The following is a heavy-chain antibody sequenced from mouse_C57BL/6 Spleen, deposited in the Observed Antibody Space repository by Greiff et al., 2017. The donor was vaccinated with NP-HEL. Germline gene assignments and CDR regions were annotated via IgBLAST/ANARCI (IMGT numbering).Heavy chain of an antibody. D-gene: IGHD2-3*01. CDR3: ARRDDGPAWFAY. CDR2: ISSGGSYT. CDR1: GFTFSSYG. Sequence: EVKLMESGGDLVKPGGSLKLSCAASGFTFSSYGMSWVRQTPDKRLEWVATISSGGSYTYYPDSVKGRFTISRDNAKNTLYLQMSSLKSEDTAMYYCARRDDGPAWFAYWGQGTLVTVSA. V-gene: IGHV5-6*02. J-gene: IGHJ3*01.